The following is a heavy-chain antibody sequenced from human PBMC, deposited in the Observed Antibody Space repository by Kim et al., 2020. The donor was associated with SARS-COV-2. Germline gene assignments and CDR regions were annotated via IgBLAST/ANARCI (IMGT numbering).Heavy chain of an antibody. Sequence: SETLSLTCTVSGGSISSHYWSWIRQPAGKGLEWIGRMCNSGTTNYNPSLKRRVTMSVDTSKNQFSLKVRSVTAADTAVYYCARGGNSSWYPFDYWGQGTL. D-gene: IGHD6-13*01. V-gene: IGHV4-4*07. J-gene: IGHJ4*02. CDR2: MCNSGTT. CDR3: ARGGNSSWYPFDY. CDR1: GGSISSHY.